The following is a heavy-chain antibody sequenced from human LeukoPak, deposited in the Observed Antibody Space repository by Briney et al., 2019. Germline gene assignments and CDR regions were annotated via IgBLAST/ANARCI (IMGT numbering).Heavy chain of an antibody. CDR2: VRHDGSNK. CDR3: AKDFETVGGTILGFLDY. Sequence: GGSLRLSCAASGFTFSNYGMHWVRQAPGKGLEWVSFVRHDGSNKDYADSVKGRFTISRDNSKNTLYLQMNSLRAEDTAVYYCAKDFETVGGTILGFLDYWGQGTLVTVSS. CDR1: GFTFSNYG. J-gene: IGHJ4*02. V-gene: IGHV3-30*02. D-gene: IGHD1-26*01.